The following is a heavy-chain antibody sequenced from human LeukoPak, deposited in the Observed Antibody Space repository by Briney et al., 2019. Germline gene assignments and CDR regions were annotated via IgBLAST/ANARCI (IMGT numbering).Heavy chain of an antibody. CDR3: ARDVCSSTSCYGPNWFDP. J-gene: IGHJ5*02. CDR1: GGTFISYA. CDR2: IIPIFGTA. D-gene: IGHD2-2*01. V-gene: IGHV1-69*13. Sequence: ASVKVSCKASGGTFISYAISWVRQAPGQGLEWMGGIIPIFGTANYAQKFQGRVTITADESTSTAYMELSSLRSEDTAVYYCARDVCSSTSCYGPNWFDPWGQGTLVTVSS.